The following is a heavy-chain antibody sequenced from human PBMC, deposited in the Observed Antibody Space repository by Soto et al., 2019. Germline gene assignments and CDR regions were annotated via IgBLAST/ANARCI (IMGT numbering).Heavy chain of an antibody. Sequence: EVQLVESGGGLVQPGGSLRLSCAASGFTFSSYSMSWVRQGPGKGLEWVSYIDTSGSTTYYADSVKGRFAISRDNAKNSLSLQLNSLRDEDTAVYYCARDRLTGDRREACDIWGQGTMVTVSS. CDR2: IDTSGSTT. CDR1: GFTFSSYS. CDR3: ARDRLTGDRREACDI. J-gene: IGHJ3*02. D-gene: IGHD7-27*01. V-gene: IGHV3-48*02.